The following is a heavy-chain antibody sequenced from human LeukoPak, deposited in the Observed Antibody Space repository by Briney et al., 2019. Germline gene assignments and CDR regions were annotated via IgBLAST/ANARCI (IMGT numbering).Heavy chain of an antibody. CDR2: INPNSGGS. CDR3: ARGPRYGESGYDLGPY. V-gene: IGHV1-2*02. CDR1: GYTFTSYY. J-gene: IGHJ4*02. D-gene: IGHD5-12*01. Sequence: ASVKVSCKTSGYTFTSYYILWMRQAPGQGLEWVGWINPNSGGSHYARRFQGRVTVTSDTSINTAYMELTSLTTDYTAVYYCARGPRYGESGYDLGPYWGQGTLVTVSS.